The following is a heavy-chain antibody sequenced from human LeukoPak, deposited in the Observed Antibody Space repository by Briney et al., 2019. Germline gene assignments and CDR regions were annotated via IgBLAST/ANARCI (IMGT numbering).Heavy chain of an antibody. J-gene: IGHJ4*02. Sequence: GGSLRLSCAASGFTFSNAWMSWVRQAPGKGLEWVGRIKSKTDGGTTDYAAPVKGRFTISRDDSKNTLYLQMNSLKTEDTAVYYCTTDHYGSGRNFDYWGQGTLVTVSS. D-gene: IGHD3-10*01. CDR3: TTDHYGSGRNFDY. CDR1: GFTFSNAW. CDR2: IKSKTDGGTT. V-gene: IGHV3-15*01.